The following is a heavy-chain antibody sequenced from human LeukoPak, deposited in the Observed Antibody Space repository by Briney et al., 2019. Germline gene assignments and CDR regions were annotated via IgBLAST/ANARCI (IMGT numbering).Heavy chain of an antibody. D-gene: IGHD3-16*01. Sequence: SETLSLTCTVSGGSISSYYWSWIRQPPGKGRKWIGYIYYSGSTNYNPSLKSRVTISVDTSKNQFSLKLSSVTAADTAVYYCARGIMITFGGVISAPIFDYWGQGTLVTVSS. V-gene: IGHV4-59*08. CDR3: ARGIMITFGGVISAPIFDY. CDR1: GGSISSYY. CDR2: IYYSGST. J-gene: IGHJ4*02.